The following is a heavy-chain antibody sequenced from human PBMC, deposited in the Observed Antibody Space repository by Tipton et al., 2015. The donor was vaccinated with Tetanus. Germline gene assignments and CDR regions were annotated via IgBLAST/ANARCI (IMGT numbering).Heavy chain of an antibody. D-gene: IGHD1-1*01. CDR1: GFTFSTYW. CDR2: ITPDGGIT. V-gene: IGHV3-74*01. Sequence: GSLRLSCAASGFTFSTYWKGWSRQAPGKGLLWVSRITPDGGITTYADSVKGRFTISRDNTKNTLYLQMNSLRVEDTAFYFCTRDYNGLSSWGQGTLVTVSS. CDR3: TRDYNGLSS. J-gene: IGHJ4*02.